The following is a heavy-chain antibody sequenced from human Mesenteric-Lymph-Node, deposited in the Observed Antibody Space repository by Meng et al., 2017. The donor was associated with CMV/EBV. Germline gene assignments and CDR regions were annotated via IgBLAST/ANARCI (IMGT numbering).Heavy chain of an antibody. J-gene: IGHJ5*02. CDR1: AYPLTDYY. CDR3: ATDLTGTRSVS. V-gene: IGHV1-69-2*01. CDR2: VDPEDGET. D-gene: IGHD1/OR15-1a*01. Sequence: SCKVSAYPLTDYYMPWVQQAPGKGLEWMGLVDPEDGETIYAEKFQGRVTITADTSTDTAYMELSSLRSEDTAVYYCATDLTGTRSVSWGQGTLVTVSS.